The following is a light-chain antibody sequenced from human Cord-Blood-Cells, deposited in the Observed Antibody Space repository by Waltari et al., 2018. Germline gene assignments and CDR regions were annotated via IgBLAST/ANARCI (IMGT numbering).Light chain of an antibody. CDR3: MQALQTPRT. J-gene: IGKJ1*01. Sequence: IVMTQSPLSLPVTPGEPASISCRSSQSLLHSNGYNYLGWYLQKPGQSPQLLIYLGSNRASGVPGRFSGSGSGTDFTLKISRVEAEDVGVYYCMQALQTPRTFGQGTKVEIK. CDR2: LGS. CDR1: QSLLHSNGYNY. V-gene: IGKV2-28*01.